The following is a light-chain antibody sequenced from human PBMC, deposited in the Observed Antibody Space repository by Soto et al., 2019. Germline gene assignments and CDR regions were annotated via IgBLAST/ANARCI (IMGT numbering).Light chain of an antibody. CDR3: QQYGSSPIT. CDR1: QHVTSTY. J-gene: IGKJ5*01. CDR2: EAS. V-gene: IGKV3-20*01. Sequence: EIVLTQSPGTLSLSPGDVATLSCGASQHVTSTYLAWYQQRPGQAPRLLIYEASTRATGIPDRFSGSGSGTDFTLTISGLEPEDFAVYYCQQYGSSPITFGQGTRLENK.